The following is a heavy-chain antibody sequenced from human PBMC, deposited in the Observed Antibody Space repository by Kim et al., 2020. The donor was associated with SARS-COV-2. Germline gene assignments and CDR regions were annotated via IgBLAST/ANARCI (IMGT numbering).Heavy chain of an antibody. CDR3: ARDGGYYDSSGYYDY. Sequence: PSLKSRVTISVDTSKNQFSLKLSSVTAADTAVYYCARDGGYYDSSGYYDYWGQGTLVTVSS. D-gene: IGHD3-22*01. V-gene: IGHV4-59*01. J-gene: IGHJ4*02.